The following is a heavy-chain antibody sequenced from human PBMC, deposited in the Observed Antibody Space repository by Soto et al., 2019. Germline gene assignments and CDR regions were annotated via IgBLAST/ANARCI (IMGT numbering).Heavy chain of an antibody. Sequence: QVQLVQSGAEVKKPGASVKVSCKASGYTFTSYGISWVRQAPGQGLEWMGWISAYNGNTNYAQKLQGRVTMTTDTSTSTASMELRSLRSDDTAVYYCARDDGDYYDSSGYYFGTFDYWGQGTLVTVSS. CDR3: ARDDGDYYDSSGYYFGTFDY. J-gene: IGHJ4*02. D-gene: IGHD3-22*01. V-gene: IGHV1-18*01. CDR1: GYTFTSYG. CDR2: ISAYNGNT.